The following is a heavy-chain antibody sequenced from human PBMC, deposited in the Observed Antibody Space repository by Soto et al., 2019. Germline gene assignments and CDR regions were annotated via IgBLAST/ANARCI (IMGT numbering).Heavy chain of an antibody. J-gene: IGHJ4*02. CDR2: ISGSGGST. V-gene: IGHV3-23*01. D-gene: IGHD3-10*01. CDR1: GFTFSSYA. CDR3: AIDITPFPLWAGDHTYHGIDLTDY. Sequence: EVQLLESGGGLVQPGGSLRLSCAASGFTFSSYAMSWVRQAPGNGLEWVSAISGSGGSTYYADSVKGRFTITRDNSKNTLYRQMNSRRAEDTAVYYCAIDITPFPLWAGDHTYHGIDLTDYWLKGTLVTVSS.